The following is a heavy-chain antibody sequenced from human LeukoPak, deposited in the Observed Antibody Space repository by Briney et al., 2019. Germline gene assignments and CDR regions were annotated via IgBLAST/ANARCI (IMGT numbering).Heavy chain of an antibody. J-gene: IGHJ4*02. D-gene: IGHD2-8*01. Sequence: GGSLRLSCAASGFTFSSYAMHWVRQAPGKGLEWVAVISYDGSNKYYADSVKGRFTISRDNSKNTLYLQMNSLRAEDTAVYYCARDGRAMVYATGDNDFDYWGQGTLVTVSS. CDR1: GFTFSSYA. V-gene: IGHV3-30*04. CDR2: ISYDGSNK. CDR3: ARDGRAMVYATGDNDFDY.